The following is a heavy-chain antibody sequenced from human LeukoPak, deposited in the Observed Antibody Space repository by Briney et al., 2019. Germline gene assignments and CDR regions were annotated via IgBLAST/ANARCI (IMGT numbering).Heavy chain of an antibody. CDR1: GFSFDDYG. Sequence: GGSLRLSCAASGFSFDDYGTSWVRQAPGKGLEWVSGINWNGGSTGYADSVKGRFTISRDNAKNSLYLHMNSLRAEDAALYYCAGGDRNGWYFDYWGQGTLVTVSS. CDR2: INWNGGST. V-gene: IGHV3-20*04. D-gene: IGHD6-19*01. CDR3: AGGDRNGWYFDY. J-gene: IGHJ4*02.